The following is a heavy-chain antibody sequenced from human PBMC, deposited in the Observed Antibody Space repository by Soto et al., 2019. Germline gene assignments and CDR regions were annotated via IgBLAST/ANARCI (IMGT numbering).Heavy chain of an antibody. D-gene: IGHD3-22*01. Sequence: GASVKVSCKASGGTFSSYAISWVRQAPGQGLEWMGGTIPIFGTANYAQKFQGRVTITADESTSTAYMELSSLRSEDTAVYYCARATYYYDSSGYYSLDYWGQGTLVTV. V-gene: IGHV1-69*13. J-gene: IGHJ4*02. CDR2: TIPIFGTA. CDR3: ARATYYYDSSGYYSLDY. CDR1: GGTFSSYA.